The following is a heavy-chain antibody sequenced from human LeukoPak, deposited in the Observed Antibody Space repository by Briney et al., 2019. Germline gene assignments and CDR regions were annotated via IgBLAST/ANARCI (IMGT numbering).Heavy chain of an antibody. Sequence: GASVKVSCKVPGYSLTEISMHWVRQAPGKGLEWMGGFYPENVEAIYARNFQGRVTMTADSSTDIAYMEVRSLKSEDRAVYYCATWAKGWGQGTLVTVSS. CDR2: FYPENVEA. CDR3: ATWAKG. J-gene: IGHJ4*02. V-gene: IGHV1-24*01. CDR1: GYSLTEIS.